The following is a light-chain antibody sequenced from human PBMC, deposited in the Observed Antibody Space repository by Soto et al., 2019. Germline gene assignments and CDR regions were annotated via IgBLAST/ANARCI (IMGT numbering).Light chain of an antibody. CDR3: QQYDNRPT. Sequence: DIQMTQSPSSLSASVGDRVTITCQASQDISNYLNWYQQKPGKAPKLLIYDASNLETGVPSRFSGSGSGTDFTFTISSQQPEDIATYYCQQYDNRPTFGQSTRLEIK. CDR2: DAS. V-gene: IGKV1-33*01. J-gene: IGKJ5*01. CDR1: QDISNY.